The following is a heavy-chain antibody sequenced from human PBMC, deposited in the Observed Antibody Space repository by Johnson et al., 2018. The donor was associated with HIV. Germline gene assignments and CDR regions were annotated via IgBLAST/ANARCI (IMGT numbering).Heavy chain of an antibody. J-gene: IGHJ3*02. CDR3: AKSIAAAGTNAFDI. V-gene: IGHV3-66*02. D-gene: IGHD6-13*01. Sequence: EVQLVESGGGLVQPGGSLRLSCAASGFTVSRNYMNWVRQAPGKGLEWVSVIYSGGSTYYADSVKGRFTISRDSSKNTLYLQMNSLRAEDTAVYYCAKSIAAAGTNAFDIWGQGTMVTVSS. CDR1: GFTVSRNY. CDR2: IYSGGST.